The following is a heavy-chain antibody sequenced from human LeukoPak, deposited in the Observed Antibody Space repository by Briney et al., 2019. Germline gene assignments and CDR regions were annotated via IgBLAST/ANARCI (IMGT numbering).Heavy chain of an antibody. Sequence: GGSLRLSCAASGFTFSSYGMHWVRQAPGKGLEWVAFIRYDGSNKYYADSVKGRFTISRDNSKNTLYLQMNSLRAEDTAVYYCAKLRSDDYSNYELDYWGQGTLVTVSS. CDR1: GFTFSSYG. D-gene: IGHD4-11*01. CDR3: AKLRSDDYSNYELDY. CDR2: IRYDGSNK. V-gene: IGHV3-30*02. J-gene: IGHJ4*02.